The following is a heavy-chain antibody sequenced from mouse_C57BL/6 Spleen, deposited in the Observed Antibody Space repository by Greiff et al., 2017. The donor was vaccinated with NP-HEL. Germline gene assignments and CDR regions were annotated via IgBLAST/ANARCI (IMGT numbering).Heavy chain of an antibody. V-gene: IGHV1-80*01. CDR3: ARFITTVVDYYAMDY. D-gene: IGHD1-1*01. CDR1: GYAFSSYW. J-gene: IGHJ4*01. Sequence: VKLQESGAELVKPGASVKISCEASGYAFSSYWMNWVKQRPGKGLEWIGQIYPGDGDTNYNGKFKGKATLTADKSSSTAYMQLSSLTSEDSAVYFCARFITTVVDYYAMDYWGQGTSVTVSS. CDR2: IYPGDGDT.